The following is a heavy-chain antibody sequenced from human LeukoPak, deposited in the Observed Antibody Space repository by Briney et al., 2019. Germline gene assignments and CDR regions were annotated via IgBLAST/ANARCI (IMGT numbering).Heavy chain of an antibody. CDR1: GYSISSGYY. Sequence: PSETLSLTCAVSGYSISSGYYWCWIRQPPGKVLEWIGSIYHSGSTYYNPSLKSRVTISVDTSKNQFSLKLSSVTAADTAVYYCARLRSYTYASRPFDYWGQGTLVTVSS. V-gene: IGHV4-38-2*01. J-gene: IGHJ4*02. D-gene: IGHD5-18*01. CDR3: ARLRSYTYASRPFDY. CDR2: IYHSGST.